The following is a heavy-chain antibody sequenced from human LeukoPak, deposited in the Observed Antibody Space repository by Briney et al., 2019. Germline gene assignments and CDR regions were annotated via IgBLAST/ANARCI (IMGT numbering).Heavy chain of an antibody. Sequence: SETLSLTCTVSGDSISSSNSYWGWIRQPPGKGLEWIGSMWFGATTSYDPSLKSRVTISIDPSKNQFSLKLSSVTAADTALYYCARGRRGSYFQDYWGQGTLVTVS. J-gene: IGHJ4*02. CDR1: GDSISSSNSY. CDR3: ARGRRGSYFQDY. V-gene: IGHV4-39*07. D-gene: IGHD1-26*01. CDR2: MWFGATT.